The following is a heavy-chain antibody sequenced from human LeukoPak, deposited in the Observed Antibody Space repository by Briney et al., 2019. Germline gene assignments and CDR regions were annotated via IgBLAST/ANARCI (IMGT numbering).Heavy chain of an antibody. J-gene: IGHJ4*02. D-gene: IGHD2-15*01. CDR2: ISSSGNTI. CDR1: GFTFSDYY. V-gene: IGHV3-11*01. Sequence: TGGSLRLSCAASGFTFSDYYMSWIRQAPGKGLEWVSYISSSGNTIYYTDSVKGRFTISRDNVKNSLYLQMNSLRAEDTAVYYCAREKSSGSSCLDYWGQGTLVTVSS. CDR3: AREKSSGSSCLDY.